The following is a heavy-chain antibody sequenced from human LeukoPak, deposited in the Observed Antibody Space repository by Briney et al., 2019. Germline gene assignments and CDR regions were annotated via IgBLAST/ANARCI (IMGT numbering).Heavy chain of an antibody. CDR2: ISFTFSTI. V-gene: IGHV3-48*01. J-gene: IGHJ4*02. CDR1: GFSFSTYN. D-gene: IGHD3-10*01. Sequence: AGSLRLSCVDSGFSFSTYNMHWVRQAPGRGLEWISNISFTFSTIYYADSVKRRFTISRDNAKNSLYLQMNSLRSEDTAVYYCARDPRTIKGGAIDVDYWGQGTLVTVSS. CDR3: ARDPRTIKGGAIDVDY.